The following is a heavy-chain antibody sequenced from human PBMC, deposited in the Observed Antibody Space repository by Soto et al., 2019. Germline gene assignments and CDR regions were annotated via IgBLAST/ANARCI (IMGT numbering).Heavy chain of an antibody. Sequence: QVQLVQSGAEVKKPGSSVKVSCKASGGTFSSYTISWVQQAPGQGLEWMGRIIPILGIANYAQKFQGRVTITADKSTSTAYMELSSLRSEDTAVYYCARAIAAAGTEYYGMDVWGQGTTVTVSS. D-gene: IGHD6-13*01. J-gene: IGHJ6*02. CDR3: ARAIAAAGTEYYGMDV. V-gene: IGHV1-69*02. CDR1: GGTFSSYT. CDR2: IIPILGIA.